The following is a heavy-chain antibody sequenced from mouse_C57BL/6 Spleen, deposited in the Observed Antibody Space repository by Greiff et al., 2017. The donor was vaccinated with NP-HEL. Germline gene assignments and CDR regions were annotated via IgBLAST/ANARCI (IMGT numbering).Heavy chain of an antibody. CDR2: IYPGDGDT. J-gene: IGHJ4*01. V-gene: IGHV1-80*01. Sequence: VQLQQSGAELVKPGASVKISCKASGYAFSSYWMNWVKQRPGKGLEWIGQIYPGDGDTNYNGKFKGKATLTADKSSSTAYMQLSSLTSEDSAVYFCARRGSSYDYYAMDYWGQGTSVTVSS. CDR3: ARRGSSYDYYAMDY. D-gene: IGHD1-1*01. CDR1: GYAFSSYW.